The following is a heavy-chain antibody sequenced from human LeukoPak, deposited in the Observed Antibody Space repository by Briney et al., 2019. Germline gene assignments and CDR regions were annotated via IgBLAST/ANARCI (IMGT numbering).Heavy chain of an antibody. Sequence: SETLSLTCAVYGGSFSGYYWSWIRQPPGKGLEWIGEINHSGSTNYNPSLKSRVTISVDTSKNQFSLKLSSVTAADTAVYYCARHREVTTEKKKTQRTAIFDYWGQGTLVTVSS. CDR3: ARHREVTTEKKKTQRTAIFDY. D-gene: IGHD4-11*01. CDR2: INHSGST. CDR1: GGSFSGYY. V-gene: IGHV4-34*01. J-gene: IGHJ4*02.